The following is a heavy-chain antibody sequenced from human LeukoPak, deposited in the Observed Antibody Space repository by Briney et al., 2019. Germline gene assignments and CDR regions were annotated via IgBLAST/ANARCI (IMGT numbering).Heavy chain of an antibody. CDR1: GGPLSSGGYY. D-gene: IGHD2-15*01. J-gene: IGHJ4*02. Sequence: SETLSHTCSVSGGPLSSGGYYWRWVRQHPGKGMECSGYIYHSGSTYYSPSLKSRVTISVDTSKNQFSLKLSSVTAADTAVYYCARQKGSFVDYWGQGTLVTVSS. CDR3: ARQKGSFVDY. V-gene: IGHV4-31*03. CDR2: IYHSGST.